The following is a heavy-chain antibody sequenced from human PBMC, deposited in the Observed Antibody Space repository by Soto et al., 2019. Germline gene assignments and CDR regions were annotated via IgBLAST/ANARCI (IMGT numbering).Heavy chain of an antibody. J-gene: IGHJ6*02. Sequence: SVKVSCKASGYTFTSYYMHWVRQAPGQGLEWMGGIIPIFGTANYAQKFQGRVTITADESTSTAYMELSSLRSEDTAVYYCARVVDIVVVPAASDLSNYYGMDVWGQGTTVTVSS. CDR2: IIPIFGTA. D-gene: IGHD2-2*03. CDR1: GYTFTSYY. CDR3: ARVVDIVVVPAASDLSNYYGMDV. V-gene: IGHV1-69*13.